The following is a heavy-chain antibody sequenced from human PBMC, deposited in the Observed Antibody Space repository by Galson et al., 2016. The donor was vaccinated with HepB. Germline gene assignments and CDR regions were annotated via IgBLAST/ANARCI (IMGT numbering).Heavy chain of an antibody. CDR3: GRALYRTNTPNAPTPFDS. D-gene: IGHD3-16*01. V-gene: IGHV1-46*01. CDR1: GYTFTKYY. Sequence: SVKVSCKASGYTFTKYYMHWVRQALGQGLEWMGIINPSNFTTNYAEKFQGRVTMTRDTSTSTVYMELSSLKSDDTAVYYCGRALYRTNTPNAPTPFDSRGQGTLVTVSS. CDR2: INPSNFTT. J-gene: IGHJ5*01.